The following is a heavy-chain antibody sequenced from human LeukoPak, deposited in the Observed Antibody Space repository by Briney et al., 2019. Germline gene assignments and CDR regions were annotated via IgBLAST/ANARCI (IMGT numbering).Heavy chain of an antibody. D-gene: IGHD6-19*01. Sequence: PSETLSLTCNVSGGSISLYYWSWIRQPPGKGLEWIGYIFYSGSTNYNPSLKSRVTISVDTSKNQFSLKLSSVAAADTAVYYCARSSGWNDAFDIWGQGTMVTVSS. CDR3: ARSSGWNDAFDI. J-gene: IGHJ3*02. CDR2: IFYSGST. V-gene: IGHV4-59*08. CDR1: GGSISLYY.